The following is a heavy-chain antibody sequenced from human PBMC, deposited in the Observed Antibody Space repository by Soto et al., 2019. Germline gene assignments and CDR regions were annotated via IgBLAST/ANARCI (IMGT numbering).Heavy chain of an antibody. CDR1: GGTFSSYA. D-gene: IGHD2-2*01. Sequence: QVQLVQSGAEVKKPGSSVKVSCKASGGTFSSYAISWVRQAPGQGLEWMGGNIPISGTANYAQKFQGRVTITADESTSTAYMELSSLRSEDTAVYYCARSQGSSTSLEIYYYYYYGMDVWGQGTTVTVSS. CDR2: NIPISGTA. J-gene: IGHJ6*02. CDR3: ARSQGSSTSLEIYYYYYYGMDV. V-gene: IGHV1-69*01.